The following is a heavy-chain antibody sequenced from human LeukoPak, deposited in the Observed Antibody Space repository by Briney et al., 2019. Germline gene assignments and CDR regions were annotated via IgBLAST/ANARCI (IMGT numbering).Heavy chain of an antibody. CDR2: VISDSGAT. Sequence: ASVKVSCKASGYTFTGYYIQWVRQAPGQGLEWMGWVISDSGATNYAQRFEGRVTLTWDTSITTAYVELGRLRYDDTALYYCAPTTGDWDPFDIWGQGTMVTVSS. CDR1: GYTFTGYY. V-gene: IGHV1-2*02. D-gene: IGHD3-9*01. CDR3: APTTGDWDPFDI. J-gene: IGHJ3*02.